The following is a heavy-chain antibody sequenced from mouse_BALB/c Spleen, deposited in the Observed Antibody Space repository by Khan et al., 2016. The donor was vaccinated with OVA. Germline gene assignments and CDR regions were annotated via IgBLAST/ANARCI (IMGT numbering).Heavy chain of an antibody. V-gene: IGHV1-77*01. CDR3: ARGDYGLYYFDY. J-gene: IGHJ2*01. CDR1: GYTFTDYY. CDR2: IYPGSGNP. D-gene: IGHD1-2*01. Sequence: QVQLQPSGPDLARPGASVKLSCKASGYTFTDYYINWVKQRTGQGLEWIGDIYPGSGNPYYNEKFKGKATLTADKSSSTAYMQLSSLTSEDSAVYFCARGDYGLYYFDYWGQGTTLTVSS.